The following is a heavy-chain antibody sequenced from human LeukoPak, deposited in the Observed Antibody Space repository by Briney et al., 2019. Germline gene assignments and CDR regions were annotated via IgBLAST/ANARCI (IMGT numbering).Heavy chain of an antibody. D-gene: IGHD2-8*01. V-gene: IGHV4-39*07. CDR1: GGSISSSDYY. J-gene: IGHJ5*02. CDR2: INHSGST. Sequence: SEALSLTCTVSGGSISSSDYYWGWIRQPPGKGLEWIGEINHSGSTHYSPSLKSRLSISVDPSKNQFSLKLSSVTAADTAVYYCARGGGYCTNNVCPPWFDPWGQGALVTVSS. CDR3: ARGGGYCTNNVCPPWFDP.